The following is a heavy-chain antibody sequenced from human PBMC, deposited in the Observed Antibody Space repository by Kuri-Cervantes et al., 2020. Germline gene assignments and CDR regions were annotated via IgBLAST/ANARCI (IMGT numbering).Heavy chain of an antibody. CDR1: GFTFSGSA. CDR3: ARVGDFWSAFRRYYYYYMDV. CDR2: ISDTSSAT. V-gene: IGHV3-48*01. Sequence: GESLKISCAASGFTFSGSAMHWVRQASGKGLEWVSYISDTSSATYSTDSLKGRFTISRDNVKKSLYLQMNSLRVDDTAVYYCARVGDFWSAFRRYYYYYMDVWGQETTVTVSS. J-gene: IGHJ6*03. D-gene: IGHD3-3*01.